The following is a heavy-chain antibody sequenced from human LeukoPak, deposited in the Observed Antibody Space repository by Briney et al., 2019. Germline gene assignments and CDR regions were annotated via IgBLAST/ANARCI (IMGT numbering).Heavy chain of an antibody. CDR1: GFTFSNYG. V-gene: IGHV3-30*02. D-gene: IGHD2-8*01. CDR2: IRYDGSNK. Sequence: GGSLRLSCAASGFTFSNYGMHWVRQAPGKGLEWVAFIRYDGSNKYYADSMKGRFTISRDNSKNTLYLQMNSLRGEDTAVYYCAKDHCTNGVCYTDYWGQGTLVTVSS. CDR3: AKDHCTNGVCYTDY. J-gene: IGHJ4*02.